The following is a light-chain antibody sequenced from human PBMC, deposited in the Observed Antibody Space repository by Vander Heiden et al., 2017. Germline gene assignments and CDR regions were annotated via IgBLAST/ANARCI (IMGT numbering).Light chain of an antibody. J-gene: IGKJ4*01. V-gene: IGKV1-33*01. CDR1: QDISNY. CDR3: QQYDNLPLT. Sequence: DIQMTQSPSSLSASVGDRVTITCQASQDISNYLNWYQQKPGKAPKLLIYDASNLETGVPSRFSGSGSGTDFTFTISSLQPEDIATYYCQQYDNLPLTFRGATKVEIK. CDR2: DAS.